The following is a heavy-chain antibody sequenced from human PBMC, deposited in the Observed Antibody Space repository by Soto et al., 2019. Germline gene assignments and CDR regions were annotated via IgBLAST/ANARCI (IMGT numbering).Heavy chain of an antibody. V-gene: IGHV1-2*02. CDR2: SNPKSGDT. Sequence: ASVKVSCKPSGYTLTDYFMHWVRQAPGQGLEWMGCSNPKSGDTYYSQKFQGRVTLTRDMSITTAYMELSRMRSDDTAIYYCARSIGSYSYYGMDVWGQGTTVTVSS. J-gene: IGHJ6*02. CDR3: ARSIGSYSYYGMDV. D-gene: IGHD1-26*01. CDR1: GYTLTDYF.